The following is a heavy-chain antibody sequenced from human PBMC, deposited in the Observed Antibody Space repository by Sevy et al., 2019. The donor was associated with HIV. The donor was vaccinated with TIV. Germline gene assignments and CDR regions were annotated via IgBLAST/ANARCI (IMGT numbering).Heavy chain of an antibody. Sequence: GGFLRLSCAASGFTFSSYAMHWVRQAPGKGLEWVAVISYDGSNKYYADSVKGRFTISRDNSKNTLYLQMNSLRAEDTAVYYCARVVGYCSSTSCYPLYYFDYWGQGTLVTVSS. V-gene: IGHV3-30-3*01. D-gene: IGHD2-2*01. CDR2: ISYDGSNK. CDR3: ARVVGYCSSTSCYPLYYFDY. CDR1: GFTFSSYA. J-gene: IGHJ4*02.